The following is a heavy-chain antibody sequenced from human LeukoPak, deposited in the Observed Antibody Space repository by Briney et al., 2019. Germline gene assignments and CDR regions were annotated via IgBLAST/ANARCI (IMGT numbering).Heavy chain of an antibody. Sequence: GGSLRLSCAASGFTFADYAMHWVRQVPGKGLEWVSGISGSGGSTYYADSVKGRFTISRDNAKNSLYLQMNSLRAEDTAVYYCARDSPFGANWGQGTLVTVSS. V-gene: IGHV3-23*01. CDR3: ARDSPFGAN. CDR2: ISGSGGST. D-gene: IGHD3-16*01. CDR1: GFTFADYA. J-gene: IGHJ4*02.